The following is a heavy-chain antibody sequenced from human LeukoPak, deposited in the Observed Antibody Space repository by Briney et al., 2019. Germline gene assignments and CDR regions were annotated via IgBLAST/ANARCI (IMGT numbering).Heavy chain of an antibody. CDR2: IYTSGST. J-gene: IGHJ3*02. CDR1: GGSISSYY. Sequence: SETLSLTCTVSGGSISSYYWSWIRQPAGKGLEWIGRIYTSGSTNYNPSLKSRVTMSVDTSKNQFSLKLSSVTAADTAVYYCAREGQFITMIVPGNAFDIWGQGTMVTVSS. D-gene: IGHD3-22*01. V-gene: IGHV4-4*07. CDR3: AREGQFITMIVPGNAFDI.